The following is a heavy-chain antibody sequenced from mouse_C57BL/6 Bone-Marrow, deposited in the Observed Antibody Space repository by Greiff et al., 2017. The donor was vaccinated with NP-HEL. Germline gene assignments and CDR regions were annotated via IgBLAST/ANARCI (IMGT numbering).Heavy chain of an antibody. CDR1: GFSLTSYG. V-gene: IGHV2-6*01. Sequence: VQVVESGPGLVAPSQSLSITCTVSGFSLTSYGVDWVRQSPGKGLEWLGVIWGVGSTNYNSALKSRLSISKDNSKSQVFLKMNSLQTDDTAMYYCASASHYYGSPFAYWGQGTLVTVSA. D-gene: IGHD1-1*01. CDR2: IWGVGST. CDR3: ASASHYYGSPFAY. J-gene: IGHJ3*01.